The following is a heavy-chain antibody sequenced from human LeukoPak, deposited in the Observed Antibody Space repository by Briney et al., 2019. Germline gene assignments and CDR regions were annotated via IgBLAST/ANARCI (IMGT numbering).Heavy chain of an antibody. CDR2: IHHSEST. J-gene: IGHJ6*03. CDR1: GGSISSSNW. V-gene: IGHV4-4*02. Sequence: PSETLSLTCAVSGGSISSSNWWSWVRQPPGKGLEWIGEIHHSESTNYNPSLKSRVTISVDKSKNQFSLKLSSVTAADTAVYYCARLGDYYYYYMDVWGKGTTVTVSS. CDR3: ARLGDYYYYYMDV. D-gene: IGHD2-15*01.